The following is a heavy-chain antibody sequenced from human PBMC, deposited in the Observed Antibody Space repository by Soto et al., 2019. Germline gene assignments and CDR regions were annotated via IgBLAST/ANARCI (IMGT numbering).Heavy chain of an antibody. D-gene: IGHD6-13*01. J-gene: IGHJ4*02. CDR1: GGSISSYF. V-gene: IGHV4-59*01. CDR3: ARDLAAVPRAFDY. Sequence: QVQLQESGPGLLKPSETLCLTCTVSGGSISSYFYIWVRQPPGKGLEWIGSVYYTGTTDYNPSLKSRVTISVDTSKTQSSLTLRSVTAADTAVYYCARDLAAVPRAFDYWGRGTLVTVSS. CDR2: VYYTGTT.